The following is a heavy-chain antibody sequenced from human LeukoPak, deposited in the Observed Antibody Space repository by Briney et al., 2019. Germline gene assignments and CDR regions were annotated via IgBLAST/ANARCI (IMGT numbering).Heavy chain of an antibody. J-gene: IGHJ3*02. Sequence: SETLSLTCTVSGGSISSGDYYWSWIRQPPGKGLEWIGYIHYSGSTYYNPSLKSRVTISVDTSKNQFSLKLSSVTAADTAVYYCARISFSTIVVVRYVFDIWGQGTMVTVSS. CDR3: ARISFSTIVVVRYVFDI. V-gene: IGHV4-30-4*01. CDR2: IHYSGST. CDR1: GGSISSGDYY. D-gene: IGHD3-22*01.